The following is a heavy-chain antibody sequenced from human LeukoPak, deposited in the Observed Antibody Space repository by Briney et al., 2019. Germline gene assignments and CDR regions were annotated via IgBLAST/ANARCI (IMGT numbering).Heavy chain of an antibody. D-gene: IGHD2-2*01. CDR3: ARQSCSSTSCPHRNVFDI. CDR2: IYSSGSI. V-gene: IGHV4-4*09. Sequence: ASETLSLTCSVSGGSISGYYWTWIRQPPGQTLEWIGYIYSSGSINYNPSLQSRVTMSVDTSVNQFSLRLSSVTAADTAVYYCARQSCSSTSCPHRNVFDIWGQGTMVTVSP. J-gene: IGHJ3*02. CDR1: GGSISGYY.